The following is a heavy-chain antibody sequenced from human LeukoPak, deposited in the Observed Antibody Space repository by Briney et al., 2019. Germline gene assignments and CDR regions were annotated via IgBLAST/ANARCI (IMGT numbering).Heavy chain of an antibody. Sequence: GGSLRLSCAASGFTFSSYGMSWVRQAPGKGLEWVSAISGSGGSTYYADSVKGRFTISRDNSKNTLHLQMNSLRAEDTAVYYCAKDGEYCSGGSCYSDYYYYYMDVWGKGTTVTVSS. CDR2: ISGSGGST. V-gene: IGHV3-23*01. CDR1: GFTFSSYG. J-gene: IGHJ6*03. D-gene: IGHD2-15*01. CDR3: AKDGEYCSGGSCYSDYYYYYMDV.